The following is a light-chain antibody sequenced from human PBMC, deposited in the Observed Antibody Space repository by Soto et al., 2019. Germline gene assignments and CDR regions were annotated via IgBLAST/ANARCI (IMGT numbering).Light chain of an antibody. J-gene: IGLJ3*02. CDR1: SSDIGTYNY. Sequence: QSALTQPASVSGSPGQSITISCTGTSSDIGTYNYVSWYQQHPGKAPKLIIYEVSDRPSGVSNRFSGSKSGSTASLTISGLQADDEADYYCISYTTSTTWVFGGGTKLTVL. CDR3: ISYTTSTTWV. CDR2: EVS. V-gene: IGLV2-14*01.